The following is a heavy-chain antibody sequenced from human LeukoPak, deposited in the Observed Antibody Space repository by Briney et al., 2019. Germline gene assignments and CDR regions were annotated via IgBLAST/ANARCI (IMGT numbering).Heavy chain of an antibody. D-gene: IGHD3-22*01. CDR3: ARQGYDSSGYYTTTWFDP. V-gene: IGHV4-4*07. CDR2: IYSSGST. Sequence: SETLSLTCNVSGGSISNYYWSWIRQPAGKGLEWIGRIYSSGSTNYKSSLKSRVTMSIDTSKNQFSLKLTSVTAADTAVYYCARQGYDSSGYYTTTWFDPWGQGTLVTVSS. J-gene: IGHJ5*02. CDR1: GGSISNYY.